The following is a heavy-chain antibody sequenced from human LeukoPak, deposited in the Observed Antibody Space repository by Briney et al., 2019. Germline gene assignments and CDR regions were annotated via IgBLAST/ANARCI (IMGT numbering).Heavy chain of an antibody. CDR1: GFTFSSYG. Sequence: GRSLRLSCAASGFTFSSYGMHWVRQAPGKGLEWVAVISYDGSNKYYADSVKGRFTISRDNSKNTLYLQMNSLRAEDTAVYYCAKDPSDVDTAMVRGYLDYWGQGTLVTVSS. CDR2: ISYDGSNK. V-gene: IGHV3-30*18. CDR3: AKDPSDVDTAMVRGYLDY. D-gene: IGHD5-18*01. J-gene: IGHJ4*02.